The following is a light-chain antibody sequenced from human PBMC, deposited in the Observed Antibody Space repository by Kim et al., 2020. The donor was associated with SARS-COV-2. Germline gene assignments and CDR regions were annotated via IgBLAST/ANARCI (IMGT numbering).Light chain of an antibody. CDR3: QQYNTYSRT. CDR1: QSISSW. J-gene: IGKJ1*01. CDR2: DAS. V-gene: IGKV1-5*01. Sequence: DIQMTQSPSTLSASVGDRVTITCRASQSISSWLAWYQQKPGKAPKLLIYDASSLESGVPSRFSGSGSVTEFTLTISSLQPDDFATYYGQQYNTYSRTFGQGTKVEIK.